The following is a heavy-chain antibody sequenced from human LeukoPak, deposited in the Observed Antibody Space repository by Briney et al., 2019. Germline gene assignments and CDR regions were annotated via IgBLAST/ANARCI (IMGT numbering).Heavy chain of an antibody. CDR3: ARYDYYDSSGYFTGPFFDY. D-gene: IGHD3-22*01. J-gene: IGHJ4*02. CDR2: IYYSGST. CDR1: GGSISSYY. V-gene: IGHV4-59*01. Sequence: SETLSLTCTVSGGSISSYYWSWIRQPRGKGLEWIGYIYYSGSTNYNPSLKSRVTISVDTSKNQFSRKLSSVTAADTAVYYCARYDYYDSSGYFTGPFFDYWGQGTLVTVSS.